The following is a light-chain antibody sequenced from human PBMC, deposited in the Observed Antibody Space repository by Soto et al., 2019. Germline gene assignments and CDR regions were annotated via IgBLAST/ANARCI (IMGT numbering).Light chain of an antibody. V-gene: IGLV4-60*02. J-gene: IGLJ3*02. CDR1: RGHSSYI. Sequence: QPVLTQSSSASASLGSSVKLTCTLSRGHSSYIIAWHQQQPGKAPRYLMKLEGSGSYNKGSGVPDRFSGSSSGADRYLTISNLQFEDEADYYCETWDSNTHTVFGGGTQLTVL. CDR2: LEGSGSY. CDR3: ETWDSNTHTV.